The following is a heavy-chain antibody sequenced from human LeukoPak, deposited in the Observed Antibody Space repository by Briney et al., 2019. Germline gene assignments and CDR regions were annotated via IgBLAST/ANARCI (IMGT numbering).Heavy chain of an antibody. Sequence: ASVKVSCKASGYTFTGYYMHWVRQAPGQGLEWMGWINPNSGGTNYAQKFQGRVTMTRDTSISTAYMELSRLRSDDTAVYYCARDSSWPENYFDYWGQGTLVTVSS. CDR2: INPNSGGT. J-gene: IGHJ4*02. CDR1: GYTFTGYY. D-gene: IGHD6-13*01. CDR3: ARDSSWPENYFDY. V-gene: IGHV1-2*02.